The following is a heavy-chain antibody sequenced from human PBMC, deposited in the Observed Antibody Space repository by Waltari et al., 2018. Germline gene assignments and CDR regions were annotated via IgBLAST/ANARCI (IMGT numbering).Heavy chain of an antibody. J-gene: IGHJ4*02. CDR1: GYPFPGYH. CDR2: INTNRGGT. CDR3: ARGITGTTGDYFDY. D-gene: IGHD1-7*01. V-gene: IGHV1-2*02. Sequence: QVVQSGAEVHSPAASLTDPCMPSGYPFPGYHMHWVRQAPGQGRAWMGWINTNRGGTNYAQKVQGRGTMSRDTSIRTAYMGLSRLRSDGTAVYYCARGITGTTGDYFDYWGQGTLVTVSS.